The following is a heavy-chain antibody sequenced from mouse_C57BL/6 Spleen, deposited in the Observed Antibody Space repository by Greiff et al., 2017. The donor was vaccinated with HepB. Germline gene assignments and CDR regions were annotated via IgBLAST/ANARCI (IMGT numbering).Heavy chain of an antibody. CDR1: GYTFTDYN. Sequence: EVQLQQSGPELVKPGASVKIPCKASGYTFTDYNMDWVKQSHGKSLEWIGDINPNNGGTIYNQKFKGKATLTVDKSSSTAYMELRSLTSEDTAVYYCARGPYYCSREGYFDVWGTGTTVTVSS. J-gene: IGHJ1*03. D-gene: IGHD1-1*01. V-gene: IGHV1-18*01. CDR3: ARGPYYCSREGYFDV. CDR2: INPNNGGT.